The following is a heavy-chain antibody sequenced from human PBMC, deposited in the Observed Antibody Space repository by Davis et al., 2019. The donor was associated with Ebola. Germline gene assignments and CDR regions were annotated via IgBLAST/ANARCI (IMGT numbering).Heavy chain of an antibody. D-gene: IGHD3-16*01. V-gene: IGHV3-7*01. CDR1: GFTFTTYY. Sequence: GGSLRLSCAASGFTFTTYYITWVRQAPGKGLEWVATIPHVGSEKYYVDSVQGRFTTSRDNAKTSVYLQMNSLRVEDTAVYYCARDWAGLDVWGRGTTVTVSS. J-gene: IGHJ6*04. CDR2: IPHVGSEK. CDR3: ARDWAGLDV.